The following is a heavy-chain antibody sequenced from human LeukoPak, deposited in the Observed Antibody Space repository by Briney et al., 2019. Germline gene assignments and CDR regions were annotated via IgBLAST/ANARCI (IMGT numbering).Heavy chain of an antibody. D-gene: IGHD2-2*01. Sequence: ASVKVSCKASGYTFTSYAMNWVRQAPGQGLEWMGWINTNTGNPTYAQGFTGRFVFSLDTSVSTAYLQISSLKAEDTAVYYCARTGIVVVPAATLDYYYYGIDVWGQGTTVTVSS. V-gene: IGHV7-4-1*02. J-gene: IGHJ6*02. CDR2: INTNTGNP. CDR1: GYTFTSYA. CDR3: ARTGIVVVPAATLDYYYYGIDV.